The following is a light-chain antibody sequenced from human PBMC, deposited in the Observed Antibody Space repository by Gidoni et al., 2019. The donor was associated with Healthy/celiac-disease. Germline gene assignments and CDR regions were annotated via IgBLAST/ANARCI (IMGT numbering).Light chain of an antibody. CDR1: QSIRSS. CDR3: QQSYSTPLT. Sequence: DIQMTQSPSSLSASVGDTATIPCRARQSIRSSLNWYQQKPGKAPKLLIYAASSLQSGVPSRFSGSGSGTDFTLTISSLQPEDFATYYCQQSYSTPLTFGGGTKVEIK. J-gene: IGKJ4*01. V-gene: IGKV1-39*01. CDR2: AAS.